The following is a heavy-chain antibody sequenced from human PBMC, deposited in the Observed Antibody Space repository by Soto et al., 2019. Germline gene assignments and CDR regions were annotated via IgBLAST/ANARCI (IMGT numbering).Heavy chain of an antibody. D-gene: IGHD2-8*01. V-gene: IGHV3-48*03. J-gene: IGHJ4*02. CDR3: ARGGVY. CDR2: ISGTGFTT. CDR1: GFNFSNYD. Sequence: GGSLRLTSADSGFNFSNYDMNWISQGPGRGLEWIAYISGTGFTTYSADSASPRFTISRENSQGALFLQMDSLTVDDSGIYFCARGGVYWGQGVPVTVSS.